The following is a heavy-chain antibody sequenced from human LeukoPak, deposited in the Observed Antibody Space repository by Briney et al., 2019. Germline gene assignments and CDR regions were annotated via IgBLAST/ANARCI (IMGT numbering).Heavy chain of an antibody. CDR3: ARDLTPGIAAAIGAFDI. J-gene: IGHJ3*02. V-gene: IGHV1-2*02. CDR2: INPNSGGT. Sequence: ASVTVSFKASGYTFTGYYMHWVRQAPGQGLEWMGWINPNSGGTNYAQKFQGRVTMTRDTSISTAYMELSRLRFDDTAVYYCARDLTPGIAAAIGAFDIWGQGTMVTVSS. D-gene: IGHD6-13*01. CDR1: GYTFTGYY.